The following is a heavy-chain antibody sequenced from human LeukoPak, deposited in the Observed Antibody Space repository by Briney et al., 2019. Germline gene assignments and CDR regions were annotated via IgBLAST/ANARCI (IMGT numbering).Heavy chain of an antibody. J-gene: IGHJ3*01. CDR2: IIPSDGYT. CDR1: GYTFTNYY. CDR3: ARIRDGYNDAYDL. D-gene: IGHD5-24*01. Sequence: ASVKVSCKASGYTFTNYYIHWVRQAPGEGLEWMGIIIPSDGYTTYAQKFQGRVTMTRDMSTSTVYMELSSLRSEDTAIYYCARIRDGYNDAYDLWGQGTVVTDPS. V-gene: IGHV1-46*01.